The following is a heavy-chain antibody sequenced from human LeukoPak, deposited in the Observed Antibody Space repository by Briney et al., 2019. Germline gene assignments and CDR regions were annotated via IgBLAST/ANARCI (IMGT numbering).Heavy chain of an antibody. Sequence: PGGSLRLSCAASGFTFNIYAMSWVRQAPGKGLEWVSLISGSGDTTYYADSVKGRFTISRDNSKNTLYLQMNSLRAEDTAVYYCANLSSAGSGGFDYWGQGTLITVSS. CDR3: ANLSSAGSGGFDY. D-gene: IGHD3-22*01. V-gene: IGHV3-23*01. J-gene: IGHJ4*02. CDR2: ISGSGDTT. CDR1: GFTFNIYA.